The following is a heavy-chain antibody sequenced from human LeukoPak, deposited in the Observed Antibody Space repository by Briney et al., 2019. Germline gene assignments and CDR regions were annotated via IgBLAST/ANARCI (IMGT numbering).Heavy chain of an antibody. J-gene: IGHJ4*02. CDR3: ARAPYCSGGSCYSGDFDY. CDR1: GYTFTSYG. V-gene: IGHV1-18*01. CDR2: ISAYNGNT. D-gene: IGHD2-15*01. Sequence: ASVKASCKASGYTFTSYGISWVRQAPGQGLEWMGWISAYNGNTNYAQKLQGRVTMTTDTSTSTAYMELRSLRSDDTAVYYCARAPYCSGGSCYSGDFDYWGQGTLVTVSS.